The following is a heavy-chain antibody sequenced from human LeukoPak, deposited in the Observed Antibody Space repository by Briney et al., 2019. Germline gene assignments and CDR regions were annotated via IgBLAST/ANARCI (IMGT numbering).Heavy chain of an antibody. V-gene: IGHV4-61*01. J-gene: IGHJ6*02. D-gene: IGHD6-19*01. CDR1: GGSVSSGSYY. Sequence: PSETLSLTCIVSGGSVSSGSYYWSWIRQPPRKGLEWIGYIYYSGSTNYNPSLKSRVTISVDTSKNQFSLKLSSVTAADTAVYYCPREAWLRYGMDVWGQGTTVTVSS. CDR2: IYYSGST. CDR3: PREAWLRYGMDV.